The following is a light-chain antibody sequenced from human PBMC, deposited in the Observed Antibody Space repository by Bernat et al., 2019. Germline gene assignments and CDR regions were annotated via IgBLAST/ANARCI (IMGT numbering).Light chain of an antibody. CDR3: HQYGTSPYT. V-gene: IGKV3-20*01. CDR2: AAS. J-gene: IGKJ2*01. CDR1: QTVTSNY. Sequence: EIVLTQSPGTLSLSPGERATLSCRASQTVTSNYLAWYQQKPGQTLRLLIFAASSRATGIPDRFSGSGSGTDFALTISRMESEDFAVYYCHQYGTSPYTFGQGTKLDIK.